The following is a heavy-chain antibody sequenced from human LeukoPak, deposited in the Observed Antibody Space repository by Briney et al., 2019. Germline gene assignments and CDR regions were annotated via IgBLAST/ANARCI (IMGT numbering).Heavy chain of an antibody. CDR3: ARGSSSCFDY. V-gene: IGHV3-33*01. J-gene: IGHJ4*02. Sequence: GGSLRLSCAASGFTFSSYGMHWVRQAPGKGLEWVAVIWYDGSNKYYADSVNGRFTISRDNSKNTLYLQMNSLRAEDTAMYYCARGSSSCFDYWGQGTLVTASS. CDR1: GFTFSSYG. D-gene: IGHD6-13*01. CDR2: IWYDGSNK.